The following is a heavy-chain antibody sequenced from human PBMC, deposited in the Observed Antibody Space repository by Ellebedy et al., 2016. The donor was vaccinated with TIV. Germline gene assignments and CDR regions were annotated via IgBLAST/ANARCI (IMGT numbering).Heavy chain of an antibody. CDR2: IYYSGST. V-gene: IGHV4-59*01. Sequence: MLSETLSLTCTVSGGSISSYYWSWIRQPPGKGLEWIGYIYYSGSTNNNPSLRSRVTISLDTSKNQFSLKLSSVTAADTAVYYCARGRYCSGGSCPAPAYYYYGMDVWGQGTTVTVSS. J-gene: IGHJ6*02. D-gene: IGHD2-15*01. CDR3: ARGRYCSGGSCPAPAYYYYGMDV. CDR1: GGSISSYY.